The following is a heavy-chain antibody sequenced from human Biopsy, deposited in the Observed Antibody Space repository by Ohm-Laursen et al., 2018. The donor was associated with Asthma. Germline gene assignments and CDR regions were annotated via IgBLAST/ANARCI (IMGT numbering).Heavy chain of an antibody. CDR3: ARPSPNRDILYYYYHMDV. J-gene: IGHJ6*02. Sequence: GSSVKVSCKISGYSLTDLSMHWVRQAPGQGLEWMGGHDPEEGGTENARRFQGRVTMTKDTSTDTAYMELSGLRFDDTAIYYCARPSPNRDILYYYYHMDVWGQGTTVIVSS. CDR1: GYSLTDLS. D-gene: IGHD3-3*02. CDR2: HDPEEGGT. V-gene: IGHV1-24*01.